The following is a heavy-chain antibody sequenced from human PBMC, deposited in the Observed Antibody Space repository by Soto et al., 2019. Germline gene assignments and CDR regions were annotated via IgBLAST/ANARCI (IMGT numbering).Heavy chain of an antibody. CDR1: GYKFTSSW. CDR3: ARKDKSGYFNWFHX. J-gene: IGHJ5*02. CDR2: IFPSDSDT. Sequence: GEALKITWRTSGYKFTSSWIAWVRQMPGKGLELMVIIFPSDSDTRYRPSFQGQGTISADRSTSTVFLQWASLKSSDTAVYFCARKDKSGYFNWFHXWGQVTLVTVSX. D-gene: IGHD3-22*01. V-gene: IGHV5-51*01.